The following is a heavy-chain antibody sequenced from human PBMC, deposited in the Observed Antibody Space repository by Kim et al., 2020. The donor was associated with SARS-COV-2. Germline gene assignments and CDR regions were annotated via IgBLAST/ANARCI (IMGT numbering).Heavy chain of an antibody. J-gene: IGHJ2*01. CDR2: ISGSGGST. V-gene: IGHV3-23*01. CDR1: GFTFSSYA. CDR3: AKSPMIVSKLGWYFDL. D-gene: IGHD3-22*01. Sequence: GGSLRLSCAASGFTFSSYAMSWVRQAPGKGLEWVSAISGSGGSTYYADSVKGRFTISRDNSKNTLYLQMNSLRAEDTAVYYCAKSPMIVSKLGWYFDLWGRGTLVTVSS.